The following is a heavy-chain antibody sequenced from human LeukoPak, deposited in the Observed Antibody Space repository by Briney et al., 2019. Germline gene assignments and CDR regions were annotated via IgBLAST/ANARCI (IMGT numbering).Heavy chain of an antibody. CDR2: INPSGGST. CDR1: GYTFTSYY. Sequence: ASVKVSCEASGYTFTSYYMHWVRQAPGQGLEGMGIINPSGGSTSYAQKFQGRVTMTRDKSTSTVYMKLSSLRSEDTAVYYCARERLTMVRGVPDYWGQGTLVTVSS. J-gene: IGHJ4*02. D-gene: IGHD3-10*01. CDR3: ARERLTMVRGVPDY. V-gene: IGHV1-46*01.